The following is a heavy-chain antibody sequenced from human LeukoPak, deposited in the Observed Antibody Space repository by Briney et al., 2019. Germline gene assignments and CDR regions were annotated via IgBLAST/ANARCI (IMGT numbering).Heavy chain of an antibody. CDR3: ATELGITFRDYYYGMDV. D-gene: IGHD7-27*01. V-gene: IGHV1-18*01. J-gene: IGHJ6*02. Sequence: ASVKVSCKASGYTFTSYGISWVRQAPGQGLEWMGWISAYNGNTNYAQKLQGRVTMTTDTSTSTAYMELRSLRSDDTAVYYCATELGITFRDYYYGMDVWGQGTTVTVSS. CDR1: GYTFTSYG. CDR2: ISAYNGNT.